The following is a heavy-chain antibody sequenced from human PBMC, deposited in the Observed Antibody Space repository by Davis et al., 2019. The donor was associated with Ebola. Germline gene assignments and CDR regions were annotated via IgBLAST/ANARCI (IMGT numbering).Heavy chain of an antibody. Sequence: PSETLSLPCTVSGGSISTGGYYWSWIRQLPGKGLEWIGYIYSSGSTYYNPSLKSRVTISVVDTSKNQFSLKRRSVTAADTAVYYCARAGPLSTVTIRFDLWGQGTLVSVSS. CDR1: GGSISTGGYY. D-gene: IGHD4-11*01. CDR2: IYSSGST. CDR3: ARAGPLSTVTIRFDL. V-gene: IGHV4-31*03. J-gene: IGHJ4*02.